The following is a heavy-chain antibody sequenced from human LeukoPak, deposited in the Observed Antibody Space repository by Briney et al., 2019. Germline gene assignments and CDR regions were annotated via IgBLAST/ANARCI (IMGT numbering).Heavy chain of an antibody. CDR2: MNPNSGNT. CDR1: GYTFTSYD. CDR3: ARARYDFWSGYSAYYYYYMDV. J-gene: IGHJ6*03. D-gene: IGHD3-3*01. V-gene: IGHV1-8*03. Sequence: ASVKVSCKASGYTFTSYDINWVRQATGQGREWRGWMNPNSGNTGYAQKFQGRVTITRNTSISKAYMELSSLRSDDTAVYYCARARYDFWSGYSAYYYYYMDVWGKGTTVTVSS.